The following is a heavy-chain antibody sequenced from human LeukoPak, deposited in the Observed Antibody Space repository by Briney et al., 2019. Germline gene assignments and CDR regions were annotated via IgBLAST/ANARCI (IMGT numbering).Heavy chain of an antibody. CDR1: GFTFSSYA. CDR3: ATRYFDL. Sequence: PGRSLRLSCAASGFTFSSYAMNWVRQAPGKGLEWVANVKQDGSEKYYVASVKGRFAISRDNAKNSLYLQMNSLRAEDTAVYYCATRYFDLWGRGTLVTVSS. CDR2: VKQDGSEK. V-gene: IGHV3-7*01. J-gene: IGHJ2*01.